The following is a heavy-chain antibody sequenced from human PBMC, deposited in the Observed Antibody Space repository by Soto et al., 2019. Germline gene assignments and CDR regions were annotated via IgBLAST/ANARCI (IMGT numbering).Heavy chain of an antibody. V-gene: IGHV1-69*06. CDR3: ASSSGNNYGVGTNYYFDY. D-gene: IGHD1-26*01. J-gene: IGHJ4*02. CDR1: GGTFSTYS. CDR2: LISIFGTA. Sequence: QVQLVQSGAEVKKPGSSVKVSCKTSGGTFSTYSIVWVRQAPGEGLEWMGGLISIFGTANYAQKFQDRVTITADKSTNTAFMELSSLKSEDTAMYYCASSSGNNYGVGTNYYFDYWGQGTLVTVSS.